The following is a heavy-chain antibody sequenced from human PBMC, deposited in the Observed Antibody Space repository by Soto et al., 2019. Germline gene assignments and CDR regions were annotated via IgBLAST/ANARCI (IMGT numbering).Heavy chain of an antibody. CDR3: ARFVRSCSGTTCYTRADV. CDR1: GGSVSSDTHY. CDR2: IYSSGST. Sequence: KASETLSLTCTVSGGSVSSDTHYWSWSRQPPGKRLEWIGLIYSSGSTNYNPSLKSRVTMSVDTSKNQFSLKLRSVIVADTAVYHCARFVRSCSGTTCYTRADVWGQGTTVTVSS. V-gene: IGHV4-61*01. J-gene: IGHJ6*02. D-gene: IGHD2-2*02.